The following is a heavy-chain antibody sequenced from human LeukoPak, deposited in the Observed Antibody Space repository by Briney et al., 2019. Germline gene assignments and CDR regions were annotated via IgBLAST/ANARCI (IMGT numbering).Heavy chain of an antibody. V-gene: IGHV1-18*01. J-gene: IGHJ4*02. CDR3: ARENYYDSSGFSPPSPDY. CDR2: ISAYNGNT. D-gene: IGHD3-22*01. Sequence: GASVRVSCRASGYTFTSYGISWVRQAPGQGLEWMGWISAYNGNTNYAQKLQGRVTMTTDTSTSTAYMELRSLRSDDTAVYYCARENYYDSSGFSPPSPDYWGQGTLVTVSS. CDR1: GYTFTSYG.